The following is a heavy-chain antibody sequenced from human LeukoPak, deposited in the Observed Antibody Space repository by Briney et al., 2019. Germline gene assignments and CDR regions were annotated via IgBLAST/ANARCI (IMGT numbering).Heavy chain of an antibody. Sequence: ASVKVSCKASGYTFTSYYMHWVRQAPGQGLEWMGIINLSGGSTSYAQKFQGRVTMTRDTSTSTVYMELSSLRSEDTAVYYCARGRSMVVITGDPFDYWGQGTLVTVSS. CDR2: INLSGGST. CDR3: ARGRSMVVITGDPFDY. J-gene: IGHJ4*02. CDR1: GYTFTSYY. V-gene: IGHV1-46*01. D-gene: IGHD3-22*01.